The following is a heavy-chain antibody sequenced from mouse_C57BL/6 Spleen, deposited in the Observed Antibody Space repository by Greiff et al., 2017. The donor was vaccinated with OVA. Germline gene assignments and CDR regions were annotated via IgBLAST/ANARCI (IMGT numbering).Heavy chain of an antibody. CDR3: TRGPGDY. J-gene: IGHJ2*01. CDR1: GFTFSDAW. CDR2: IRNKANNHAT. Sequence: EVQLVESGGGLVQPGGSMKLSCAASGFTFSDAWMDWVRQSPGKGLEWVAEIRNKANNHATYYAESVKGRFTISRDESKRSVYLQMNSLRAEDTGIYYCTRGPGDYWGQGTTLTVSS. V-gene: IGHV6-6*01.